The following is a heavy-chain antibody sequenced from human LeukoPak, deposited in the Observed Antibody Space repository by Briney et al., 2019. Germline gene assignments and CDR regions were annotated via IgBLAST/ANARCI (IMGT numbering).Heavy chain of an antibody. CDR2: IYYSGST. V-gene: IGHV4-59*08. CDR3: TSSSGWTGDFQH. D-gene: IGHD6-19*01. Sequence: PSETLSLTCTVSGGSTSSYYWSWIRQPPGKGLEWIGYIYYSGSTNYNPSLKSRVTISVDTSKNQFSLKLSSVTAADTAVYYCTSSSGWTGDFQHWGQGTLVTVSS. J-gene: IGHJ1*01. CDR1: GGSTSSYY.